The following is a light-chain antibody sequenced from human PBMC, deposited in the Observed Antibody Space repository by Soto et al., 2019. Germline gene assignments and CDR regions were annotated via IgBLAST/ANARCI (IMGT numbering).Light chain of an antibody. CDR3: QQYDNLPPLT. CDR2: DAS. J-gene: IGKJ4*01. Sequence: DIQMTQSPSSLSASVGDRVTITCQASQDISNYLNWYQQKPGKAPKLLIYDASNLETGVPSRFSGSGSRTEFTFTISSLQPEDSATYYCQQYDNLPPLTFGGGTKVEIK. CDR1: QDISNY. V-gene: IGKV1-33*01.